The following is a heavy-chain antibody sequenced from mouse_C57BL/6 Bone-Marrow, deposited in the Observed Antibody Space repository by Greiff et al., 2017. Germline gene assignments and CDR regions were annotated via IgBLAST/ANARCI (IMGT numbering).Heavy chain of an antibody. CDR3: ARGESNYAWFAY. CDR2: ISNGGGST. V-gene: IGHV5-12*01. J-gene: IGHJ3*01. CDR1: GFTFSDYY. D-gene: IGHD2-5*01. Sequence: EVKLVESGGGLVQPGGSLKLSCAASGFTFSDYYMYWVRQTPEKRLEWVAYISNGGGSTYYPDTVKGRFTISRDNAKNTLYLQMSRLKSEDTAMYYCARGESNYAWFAYWGQGTLVTVSA.